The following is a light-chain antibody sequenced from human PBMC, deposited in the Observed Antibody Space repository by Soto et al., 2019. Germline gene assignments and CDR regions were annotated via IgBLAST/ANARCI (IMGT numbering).Light chain of an antibody. CDR2: DAS. V-gene: IGKV3-20*01. Sequence: VMTQSPATLSVSPGERATLSCTASESVSRNLAWSQQKPGQAPRLLIYDASTRATGIPDRFSGSGSGTDFNLTISRLEPEDFAVYYCQEYGSPLIPLGQGTRLEIK. CDR3: QEYGSPLIP. CDR1: ESVSRN. J-gene: IGKJ5*01.